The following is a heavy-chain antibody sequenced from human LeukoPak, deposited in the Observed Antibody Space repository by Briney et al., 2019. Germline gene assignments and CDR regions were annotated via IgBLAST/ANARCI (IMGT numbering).Heavy chain of an antibody. CDR2: IIPIFGTA. Sequence: SVKVSCKASGYTFTSYYMHWVRQAPGQGLEWMGGIIPIFGTANYAQKFQGRVTITADESTSTAYMELSSLRSEDTAVYYCAGDSSGLDWYFDLWGRGTLVTVSS. CDR3: AGDSSGLDWYFDL. J-gene: IGHJ2*01. CDR1: GYTFTSYY. D-gene: IGHD3-22*01. V-gene: IGHV1-69*13.